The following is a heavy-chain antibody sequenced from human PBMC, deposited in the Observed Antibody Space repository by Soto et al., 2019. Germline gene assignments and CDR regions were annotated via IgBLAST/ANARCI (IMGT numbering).Heavy chain of an antibody. CDR3: AKSVEDPLYYYYFMDV. Sequence: GSLRLSCAASGFTFSSYAMSWVRQAPGKGLEWVSAISGSGGSTYYADSVKGRFTISRDNSKNTLYLQMNSLRAEDTAVYYCAKSVEDPLYYYYFMDVCGKGTTVTVSS. V-gene: IGHV3-23*01. CDR2: ISGSGGST. J-gene: IGHJ6*03. CDR1: GFTFSSYA. D-gene: IGHD1-1*01.